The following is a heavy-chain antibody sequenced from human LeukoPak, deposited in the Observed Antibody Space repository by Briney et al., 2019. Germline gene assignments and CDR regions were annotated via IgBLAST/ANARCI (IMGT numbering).Heavy chain of an antibody. CDR3: ARDKDGALISP. CDR1: GGSFSGYY. V-gene: IGHV4-34*01. Sequence: PSETLSLTCAVYGGSFSGYYWSWIRQSPGKGLEWIGDINNSGTTNYSPSLKSRITVSVDTSKKQFSLKLTSVTAADTAVYYCARDKDGALISPWGQGTLVTVSS. CDR2: INNSGTT. D-gene: IGHD3-10*01. J-gene: IGHJ5*02.